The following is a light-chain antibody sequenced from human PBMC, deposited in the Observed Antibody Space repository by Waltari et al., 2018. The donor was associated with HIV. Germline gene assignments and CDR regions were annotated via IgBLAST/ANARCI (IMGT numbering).Light chain of an antibody. CDR2: GAS. Sequence: DIQMTQSPSSVSASIGDRVTISCRASQGISNWLAWYQQKVGQAPKLLIYGASNLESGVPSRFSGSGSGAYFTLTINNLQPEDFATYFCQQGNSFPYTFGQGTKLEIK. CDR1: QGISNW. V-gene: IGKV1-12*01. CDR3: QQGNSFPYT. J-gene: IGKJ2*01.